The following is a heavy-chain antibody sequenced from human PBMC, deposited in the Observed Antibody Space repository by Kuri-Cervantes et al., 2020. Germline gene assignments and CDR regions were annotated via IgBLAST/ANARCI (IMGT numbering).Heavy chain of an antibody. CDR2: ISYDGSNK. Sequence: GESLKISCAASGFTFSSYAMHWVRQAPGKGLEWVAVISYDGSNKYYADSVKGRFTISRDNSENTLYLQMNSLRAEDTAVYYCARKDGYNDCADYWGQGTLVTVSS. CDR1: GFTFSSYA. D-gene: IGHD5-24*01. J-gene: IGHJ4*02. V-gene: IGHV3-30-3*01. CDR3: ARKDGYNDCADY.